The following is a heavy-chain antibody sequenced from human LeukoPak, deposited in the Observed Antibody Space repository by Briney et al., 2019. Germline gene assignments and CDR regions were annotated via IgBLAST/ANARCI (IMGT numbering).Heavy chain of an antibody. V-gene: IGHV1-69*13. CDR3: SRDHSSGRPFDY. J-gene: IGHJ4*02. CDR2: IIPIFGTA. CDR1: GGTFSSYA. D-gene: IGHD6-19*01. Sequence: GASVMVFCKASGGTFSSYAISWVRQAPGQGLEWMGGIIPIFGTANYAQTFQGSVTITADEYTSTAYMELSSLRSAATAVSYCSRDHSSGRPFDYWGQGTLVTDSS.